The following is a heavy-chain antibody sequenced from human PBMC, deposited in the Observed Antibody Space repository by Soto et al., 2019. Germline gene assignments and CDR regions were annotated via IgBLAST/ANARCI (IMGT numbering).Heavy chain of an antibody. CDR2: ISGSRNDGIT. J-gene: IGHJ4*02. Sequence: PGGSLRLSCAASGFSFSNYAMNWVRQAPGKGLELVSFISGSRNDGITKYVDSVKGRFTISRDNSRNTLFLQLNSLRDEDTAVYYCAKEYGSTWIDHWGQGTPVTVSS. D-gene: IGHD6-13*01. CDR3: AKEYGSTWIDH. CDR1: GFSFSNYA. V-gene: IGHV3-23*01.